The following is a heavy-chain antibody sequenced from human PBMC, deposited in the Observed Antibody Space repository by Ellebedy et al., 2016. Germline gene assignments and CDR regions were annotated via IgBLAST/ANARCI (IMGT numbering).Heavy chain of an antibody. D-gene: IGHD5-12*01. Sequence: GESLKISXAASGFTFSSYAMSWVRQAPGKGLEWVSSISGGGGSTYYADSVKGRFTISRDNSKNTLYVNSLRAEDTAVYYCAKDRSGYDFGYYYYMDVWGKGTTVTVSS. CDR1: GFTFSSYA. CDR3: AKDRSGYDFGYYYYMDV. V-gene: IGHV3-23*01. J-gene: IGHJ6*03. CDR2: ISGGGGST.